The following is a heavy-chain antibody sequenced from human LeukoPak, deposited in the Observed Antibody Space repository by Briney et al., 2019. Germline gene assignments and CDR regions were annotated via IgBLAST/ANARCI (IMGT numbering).Heavy chain of an antibody. D-gene: IGHD3-3*01. CDR2: INTNTGNP. CDR1: GYTFTSYA. Sequence: ASVTVSCKASGYTFTSYAMNWVRQAPGQGLEWMGWINTNTGNPTYARGFTGRFVFSLDTSVSTAYLQISSLKAEDTAVYYCARDASVLRFLEWPKDDAFDIWGQGTMVTVSS. CDR3: ARDASVLRFLEWPKDDAFDI. J-gene: IGHJ3*02. V-gene: IGHV7-4-1*02.